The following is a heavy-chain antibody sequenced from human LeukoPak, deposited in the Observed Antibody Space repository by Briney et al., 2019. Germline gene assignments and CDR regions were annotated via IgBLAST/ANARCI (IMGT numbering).Heavy chain of an antibody. J-gene: IGHJ4*02. CDR2: INPNSGGT. D-gene: IGHD6-19*01. Sequence: ASVKVSCKASGYTFTGYYMHWVRQAPGQGLERMGWINPNSGGTNYAQKFQGRVTMTRDTSISTAYMELSRLRSDDTAVYYCARTVKGKDGQWLVLVYWGQGTLVTVSS. CDR3: ARTVKGKDGQWLVLVY. V-gene: IGHV1-2*02. CDR1: GYTFTGYY.